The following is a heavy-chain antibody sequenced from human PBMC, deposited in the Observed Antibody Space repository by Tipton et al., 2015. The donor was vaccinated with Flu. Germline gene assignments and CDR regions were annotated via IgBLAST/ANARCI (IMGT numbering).Heavy chain of an antibody. CDR1: GGSVSSSDFY. CDR2: IFHSGTT. V-gene: IGHV4-39*07. Sequence: TLSLTCTVSGGSVSSSDFYWGWVRQPPGKGPEWIGSIFHSGTTYYDLSLQSRVTISLDTSKNQFSLKLSSVTAADTAVYYCARDTIFGVAHWGQGTLVTVSS. J-gene: IGHJ4*02. CDR3: ARDTIFGVAH. D-gene: IGHD3-3*01.